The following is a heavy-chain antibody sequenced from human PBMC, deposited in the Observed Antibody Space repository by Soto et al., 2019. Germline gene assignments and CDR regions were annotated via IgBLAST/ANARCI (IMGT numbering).Heavy chain of an antibody. J-gene: IGHJ4*02. Sequence: SETLSLTCTVSGASINSGDFHWTWIRQSPGKGLEWIGHIYYSGSINYNPSLKSRISISIDTSKNQFSLNLTSVTAADTAVYYCDTQRPVDGPYYFDKWGQGTRVTVSS. CDR1: GASINSGDFH. V-gene: IGHV4-30-4*01. CDR3: DTQRPVDGPYYFDK. D-gene: IGHD5-12*01. CDR2: IYYSGSI.